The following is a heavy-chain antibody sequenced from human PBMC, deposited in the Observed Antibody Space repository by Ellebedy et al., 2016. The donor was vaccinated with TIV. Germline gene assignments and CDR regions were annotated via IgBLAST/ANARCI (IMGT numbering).Heavy chain of an antibody. CDR3: QLVVVPAAAYGMDV. D-gene: IGHD2-2*01. CDR1: GGTFSSYA. V-gene: IGHV1-69*13. J-gene: IGHJ6*02. CDR2: IIPIFGTA. Sequence: SVKVSXKASGGTFSSYAISWVRQAPGQGLEWMGGIIPIFGTANYAQKFQGRVTITADESTSTAYMELSSLRSEDTAVYYCQLVVVPAAAYGMDVWGQGTTVTVSS.